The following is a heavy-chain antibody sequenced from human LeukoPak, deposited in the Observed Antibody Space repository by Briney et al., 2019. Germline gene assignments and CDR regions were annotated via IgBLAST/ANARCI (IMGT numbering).Heavy chain of an antibody. J-gene: IGHJ6*03. CDR1: GGSFSGYY. V-gene: IGHV4-34*01. CDR3: ARRSSPYPYYYYYMDV. CDR2: INHSGST. Sequence: SETLSLTCAVYGGSFSGYYWSWIRQPPGKGLGWIGEINHSGSTNYNPSLKSRVTISVDTSKNQFSLKLSSVTAADTAVYYCARRSSPYPYYYYYMDVWGKGTTVTISS.